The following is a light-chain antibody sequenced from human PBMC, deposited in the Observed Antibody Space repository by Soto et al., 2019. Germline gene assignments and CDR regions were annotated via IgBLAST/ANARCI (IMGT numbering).Light chain of an antibody. CDR3: QVWDGGSDPVV. CDR1: NIVTKS. Sequence: SYELTQPPSVSVAPGKTASITCGGHNIVTKSVHWYQQKPGQAPVLVIYYDNDRPSGIPERFSGSNSGNTATLTISRVEAGDEADYYCQVWDGGSDPVVFGGGTKLTVL. J-gene: IGLJ2*01. CDR2: YDN. V-gene: IGLV3-21*04.